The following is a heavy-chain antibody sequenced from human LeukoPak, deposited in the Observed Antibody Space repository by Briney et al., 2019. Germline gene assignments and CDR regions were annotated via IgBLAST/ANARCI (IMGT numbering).Heavy chain of an antibody. D-gene: IGHD3-22*01. Sequence: GGSPRLSCAASGFTFSSFSMNWVRQAPGKGLEWVSYISSSSSTIYYADSVKGRFTISRDNAKNSLYLQMNSLRAEDTAVYYCARAATTYYYDTSGYYWGQGTLVTVSS. J-gene: IGHJ4*02. V-gene: IGHV3-48*04. CDR3: ARAATTYYYDTSGYY. CDR1: GFTFSSFS. CDR2: ISSSSSTI.